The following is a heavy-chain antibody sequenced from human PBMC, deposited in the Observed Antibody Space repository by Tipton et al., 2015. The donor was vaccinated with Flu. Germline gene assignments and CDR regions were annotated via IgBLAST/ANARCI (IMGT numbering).Heavy chain of an antibody. CDR2: ISYDGSNQ. CDR1: GFTFSNYG. Sequence: SLRLSCAASGFTFSNYGMFWVRQAPGKGLEWVTTISYDGSNQYYADSVKGRFTISRDNSKNMVCLQMNSLRAEDTAVYYRARDSDYGSGSYWIDYWGQGTLVIVSS. CDR3: ARDSDYGSGSYWIDY. V-gene: IGHV3-30*13. D-gene: IGHD3-10*01. J-gene: IGHJ4*02.